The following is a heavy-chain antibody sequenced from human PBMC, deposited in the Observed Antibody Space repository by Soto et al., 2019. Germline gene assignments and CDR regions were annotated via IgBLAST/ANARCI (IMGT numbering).Heavy chain of an antibody. V-gene: IGHV4-4*07. CDR2: IYISGST. CDR3: ARGGGYDSFDY. CDR1: DGSISSYY. D-gene: IGHD5-12*01. J-gene: IGHJ4*02. Sequence: SETLSLTCTVSDGSISSYYWSWIRQPAGKAMEWIGRIYISGSTNYNPSLKSRVTMSIDRTRNQFSLKLSSVTAADMAVYYCARGGGYDSFDYWGQGVLVTVSS.